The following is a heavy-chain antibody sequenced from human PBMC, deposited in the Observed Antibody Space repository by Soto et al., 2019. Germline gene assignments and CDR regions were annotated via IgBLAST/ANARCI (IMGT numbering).Heavy chain of an antibody. CDR1: GGSISSNSYY. CDR2: IYYSGST. J-gene: IGHJ3*02. V-gene: IGHV4-39*02. D-gene: IGHD3-22*01. CDR3: ARDYYDSKSFAFDI. Sequence: SETLSLTCTVSGGSISSNSYYWGWIRQTPGKGLEWIGSIYYSGSTYFNPSLKSRLTISIDTSKNQFSLNLRAEDTAVYYCARDYYDSKSFAFDIWGQGTMVTVSS.